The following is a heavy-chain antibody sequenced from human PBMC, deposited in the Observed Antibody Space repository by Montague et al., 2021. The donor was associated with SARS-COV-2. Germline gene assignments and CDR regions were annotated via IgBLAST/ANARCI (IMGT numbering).Heavy chain of an antibody. J-gene: IGHJ4*02. CDR1: GFTFRRYG. Sequence: FLRLSCAASGFTFRRYGMSWVRQAPGKGLEWVSGITGSGGSTYYADSVKGRFTISRDNSKNTLYLQMNSLRAEDTAVYYCAKGYYYDTSGYLHPFDYWGQGTLVTVSS. D-gene: IGHD3-22*01. CDR2: ITGSGGST. V-gene: IGHV3-23*01. CDR3: AKGYYYDTSGYLHPFDY.